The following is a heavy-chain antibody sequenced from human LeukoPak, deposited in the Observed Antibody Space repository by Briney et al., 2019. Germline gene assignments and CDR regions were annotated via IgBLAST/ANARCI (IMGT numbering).Heavy chain of an antibody. CDR2: IYYSGST. V-gene: IGHV4-39*07. Sequence: SETLSLTCTVSGGSISSSSYYWGWIRQPPGKGLEWIGSIYYSGSTYYNPSLKSRVTISVDTSKNQFSLKLSSVTAADTAVYYCASYSIANNYYMDVWGKGTTVTVSS. D-gene: IGHD1/OR15-1a*01. J-gene: IGHJ6*03. CDR1: GGSISSSSYY. CDR3: ASYSIANNYYMDV.